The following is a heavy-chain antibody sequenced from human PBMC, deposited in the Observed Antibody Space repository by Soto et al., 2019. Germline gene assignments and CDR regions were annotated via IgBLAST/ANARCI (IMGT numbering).Heavy chain of an antibody. CDR2: MNPNSGNT. CDR3: ALVVPAAIVYYYMDV. D-gene: IGHD2-2*01. CDR1: GYTFTSYD. Sequence: ASVKVSCKASGYTFTSYDINWVRQATEQGLEWMGWMNPNSGNTGYAQKFQGRVTMTRNTSISTAYMELSSLRSEDTAVYYCALVVPAAIVYYYMDVWGKGTTVTVSS. J-gene: IGHJ6*03. V-gene: IGHV1-8*01.